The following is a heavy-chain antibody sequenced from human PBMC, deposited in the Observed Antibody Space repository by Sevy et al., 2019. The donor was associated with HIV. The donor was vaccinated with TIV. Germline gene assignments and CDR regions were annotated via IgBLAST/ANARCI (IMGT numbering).Heavy chain of an antibody. J-gene: IGHJ6*02. CDR2: ISYDGSNK. Sequence: GGSLRLSCAASGFTFSSYGMHWVRQAPGKGLEWVAVISYDGSNKYYADSVKGRFTISRDNSKNTLYLQMNSLRAEDTAVYYCAKGDSSGYYSYYYGMDVWGQGTTVTVSS. V-gene: IGHV3-30*18. CDR1: GFTFSSYG. D-gene: IGHD3-22*01. CDR3: AKGDSSGYYSYYYGMDV.